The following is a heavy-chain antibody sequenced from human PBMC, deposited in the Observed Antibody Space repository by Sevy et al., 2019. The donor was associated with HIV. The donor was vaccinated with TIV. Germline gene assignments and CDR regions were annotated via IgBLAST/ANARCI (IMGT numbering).Heavy chain of an antibody. CDR2: ISYDGRNK. D-gene: IGHD3-22*01. V-gene: IGHV3-30*03. CDR3: ARDPGGYYDRYFDL. Sequence: GGSLRLSCAVSGIIFTTSGMHWVRQAPGKGLEWVAVISYDGRNKFYGDSVKGRFTISRDNSKNTLYMQMNSLRAEDTAVYYCARDPGGYYDRYFDLWGRGTLVTVSS. J-gene: IGHJ2*01. CDR1: GIIFTTSG.